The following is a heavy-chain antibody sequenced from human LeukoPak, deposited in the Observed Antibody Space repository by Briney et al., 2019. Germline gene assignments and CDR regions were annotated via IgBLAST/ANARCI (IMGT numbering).Heavy chain of an antibody. CDR2: IDPSDSYT. J-gene: IGHJ6*02. V-gene: IGHV5-10-1*01. CDR1: GYSFTSYW. CDR3: ARLGDSPPYYYGMDV. D-gene: IGHD3-16*01. Sequence: GESLKISCKGSGYSFTSYWINWVRQMPGKGLEWMGRIDPSDSYTNYSPSFQGHVTISADKSISTAYLQWSGLKASDTAMYYCARLGDSPPYYYGMDVWGQGTTVTVSS.